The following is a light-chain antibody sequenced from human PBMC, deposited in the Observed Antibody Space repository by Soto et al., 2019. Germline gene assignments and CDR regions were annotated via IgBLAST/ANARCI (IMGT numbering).Light chain of an antibody. Sequence: EVVLTQSPGTLSLSPGERATLSCRASQSIGSSYLAWYQQKPGQAPRLLIYGASSRATGIPDRFSGGGSGTDFSLTISRLDPEDFAVYYCQQRNIWPPVTFGQGTRLEIK. V-gene: IGKV3D-20*02. CDR1: QSIGSSY. CDR3: QQRNIWPPVT. J-gene: IGKJ5*01. CDR2: GAS.